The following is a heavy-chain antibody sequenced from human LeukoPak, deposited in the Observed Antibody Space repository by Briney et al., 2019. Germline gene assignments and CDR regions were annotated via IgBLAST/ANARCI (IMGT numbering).Heavy chain of an antibody. D-gene: IGHD3-9*01. CDR3: ARGGSYDILTGYSATLDY. Sequence: GRSLRLSCAASGFTFSSYGMHWVRQAPGKGLEWVAVIWYDGSNKYYADSVKGRFTISRDNSKNTLYLQMNSLRAEDMAVYYCARGGSYDILTGYSATLDYWGQGTLVTVSS. V-gene: IGHV3-33*01. J-gene: IGHJ4*02. CDR2: IWYDGSNK. CDR1: GFTFSSYG.